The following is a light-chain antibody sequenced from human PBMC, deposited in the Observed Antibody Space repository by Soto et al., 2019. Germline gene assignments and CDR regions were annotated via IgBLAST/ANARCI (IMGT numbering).Light chain of an antibody. V-gene: IGKV1D-12*01. J-gene: IGKJ1*01. Sequence: DVQMTQSPSPVSASVGARLIITCRASQSINSWWLAWYQQKHGRAPKLLISAASTLQSGVPSRFSGSGSGTDLTITISSLQPEDFDTYYGHQADNFPWTFGQGTKVDIK. CDR1: QSINSW. CDR2: AAS. CDR3: HQADNFPWT.